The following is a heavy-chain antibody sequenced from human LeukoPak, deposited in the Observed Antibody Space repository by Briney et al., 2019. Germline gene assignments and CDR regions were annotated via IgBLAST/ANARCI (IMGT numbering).Heavy chain of an antibody. J-gene: IGHJ6*03. CDR3: ARPYGDYYYYYYMDV. CDR1: GFTFSSYS. CDR2: ISSSGSTI. D-gene: IGHD4-17*01. Sequence: PGGSLRLSCAASGFTFSSYSMNWVRQAPGKGLEWVSYISSSGSTIYYADSVKGRFTISRDNAKNSLYLQMNSLRAEDTAVYYCARPYGDYYYYYYMDVWGKGTTVTVSS. V-gene: IGHV3-48*04.